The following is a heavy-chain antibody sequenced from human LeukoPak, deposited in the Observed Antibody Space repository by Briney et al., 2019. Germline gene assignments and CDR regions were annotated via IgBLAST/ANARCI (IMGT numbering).Heavy chain of an antibody. CDR2: IYSGGST. Sequence: GGSLRLSCAASGFTVSSNHMSWVRQAPGKGLEWVTVIYSGGSTYYADSVKGRFTISRDNSKNTLYLQMNSLRAEDTAVYYCARVYGSGSHFDYWGQGTLVTVSS. V-gene: IGHV3-66*01. CDR3: ARVYGSGSHFDY. D-gene: IGHD3-10*01. CDR1: GFTVSSNH. J-gene: IGHJ4*02.